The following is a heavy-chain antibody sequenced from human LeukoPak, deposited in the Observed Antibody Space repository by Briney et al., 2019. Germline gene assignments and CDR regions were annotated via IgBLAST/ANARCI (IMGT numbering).Heavy chain of an antibody. J-gene: IGHJ6*02. Sequence: GASVKVSCTASGYSFSDYGISWVRQAPGQGLEWMGWISAYNGNTNYVQKFQGRVTMTTDTSTNIADMELRSLRSDDTAVYYCARDDREQWLPPNGMDVWGQGTT. V-gene: IGHV1-18*01. CDR3: ARDDREQWLPPNGMDV. D-gene: IGHD6-19*01. CDR1: GYSFSDYG. CDR2: ISAYNGNT.